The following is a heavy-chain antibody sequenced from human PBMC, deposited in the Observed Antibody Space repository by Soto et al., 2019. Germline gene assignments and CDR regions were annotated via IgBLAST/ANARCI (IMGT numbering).Heavy chain of an antibody. CDR2: INPNSGGT. CDR1: GYTFTGYY. J-gene: IGHJ3*02. CDR3: ARENAGGSVAFDI. Sequence: ASVKVSCKASGYTFTGYYMHWVRQAPGQGLEWMGWINPNSGGTNYAQMFQGWVTMTRDTSNSTAYMELRRLRSDDTAVYYCARENAGGSVAFDIWGQGTMVTVSS. D-gene: IGHD3-16*01. V-gene: IGHV1-2*04.